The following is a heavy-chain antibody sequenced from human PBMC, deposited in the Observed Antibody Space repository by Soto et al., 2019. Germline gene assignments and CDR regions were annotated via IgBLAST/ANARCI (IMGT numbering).Heavy chain of an antibody. CDR2: ISGSATTI. V-gene: IGHV3-11*01. J-gene: IGHJ5*02. CDR3: ARGRGAFDP. Sequence: QVQLVESGGGLVKPGGYLRLSCAATGFTFSDHYMSWIRQAPGKGLEWVSYISGSATTIYYADSIKGRFTSSRDNTKNSLFLQMTSLRFYDTAVYYCARGRGAFDPWGQGTLLTVSS. CDR1: GFTFSDHY.